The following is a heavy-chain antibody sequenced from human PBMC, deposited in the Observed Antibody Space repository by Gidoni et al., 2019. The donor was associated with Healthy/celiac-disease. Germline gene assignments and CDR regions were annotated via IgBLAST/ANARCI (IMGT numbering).Heavy chain of an antibody. Sequence: EVQLVESGGGLVQPGRSLRLSCEASGSPFDDYAMHWVRQAPGKGLGWVSVISWNSGNIGYADSVKGRFTISRDNAKNSLYLQMNSLRAEDTALYYCAKDSSGSYYVTEFDYWGQGTLVTVSS. CDR3: AKDSSGSYYVTEFDY. J-gene: IGHJ4*02. CDR2: ISWNSGNI. D-gene: IGHD1-26*01. V-gene: IGHV3-9*01. CDR1: GSPFDDYA.